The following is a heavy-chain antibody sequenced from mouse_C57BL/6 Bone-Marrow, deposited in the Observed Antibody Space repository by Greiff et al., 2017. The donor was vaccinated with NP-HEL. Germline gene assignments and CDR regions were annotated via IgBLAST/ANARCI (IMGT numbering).Heavy chain of an antibody. D-gene: IGHD1-1*02. CDR1: GYTFTSYG. V-gene: IGHV1-81*01. CDR3: ARSPLWRYDY. Sequence: VQLQESGAELARPGASVKLSCKASGYTFTSYGISWVKQRTGQGLEWIGEIYPRSGNTYYNEKFKGKATLTADKSSSTAYMELRSLTSEDSAVDFCARSPLWRYDYWGQGTTLTVSS. J-gene: IGHJ2*01. CDR2: IYPRSGNT.